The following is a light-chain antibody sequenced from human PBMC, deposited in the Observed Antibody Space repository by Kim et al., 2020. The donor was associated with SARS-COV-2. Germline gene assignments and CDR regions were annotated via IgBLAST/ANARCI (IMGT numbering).Light chain of an antibody. J-gene: IGLJ1*01. Sequence: GQSVTIACTGCNSGVGGSDYGSWYRQHPGNAPILMIHGVRERPSGVPDRFSGSSSGNTASLTVSGLQAEDEADYYCYSYAGSNNYVCGTGTKVTVL. CDR3: YSYAGSNNYV. CDR2: GVR. V-gene: IGLV2-8*01. CDR1: NSGVGGSDY.